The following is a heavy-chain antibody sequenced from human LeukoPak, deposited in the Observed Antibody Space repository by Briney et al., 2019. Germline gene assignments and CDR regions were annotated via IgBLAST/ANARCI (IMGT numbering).Heavy chain of an antibody. CDR1: GFTFSDYY. Sequence: PGGSLRLSCAASGFTFSDYYMSWIRQAPGKGLEWVSYISSSGSTIYYADSVKSRFTISRDNAKNSLYLQMNSLRAEDTAVYYCARDYYDSSGYYYLDYWGQGTLVTVSS. CDR2: ISSSGSTI. J-gene: IGHJ4*02. D-gene: IGHD3-22*01. CDR3: ARDYYDSSGYYYLDY. V-gene: IGHV3-11*04.